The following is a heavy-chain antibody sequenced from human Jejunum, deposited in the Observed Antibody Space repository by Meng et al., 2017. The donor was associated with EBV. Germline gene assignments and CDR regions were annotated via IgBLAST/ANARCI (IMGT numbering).Heavy chain of an antibody. Sequence: LVLRGAGPGLLKPSETLPPPCTVSGGSISSISYHWGWIRQPPGKGLEWIGSIYYSGSTYYNPSLKSRVTISVDTSKNQFSLKLSSVTAADTAVYYCARRGGEGWFDPWGQGTLVTVSS. V-gene: IGHV4-39*01. J-gene: IGHJ5*02. CDR3: ARRGGEGWFDP. D-gene: IGHD3-10*01. CDR2: IYYSGST. CDR1: GGSISSISYH.